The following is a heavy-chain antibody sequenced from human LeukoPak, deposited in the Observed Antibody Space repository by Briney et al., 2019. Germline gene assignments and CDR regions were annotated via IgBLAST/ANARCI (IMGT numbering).Heavy chain of an antibody. CDR3: AELGITMIGGV. CDR1: GFTFSSSA. V-gene: IGHV3-23*01. Sequence: AGGSLRLSCAASGFTFSSSAMSWVRQAPGKGLEWVSGISGSGGSTYYADSVKGRCTISRDNAKNSLYLQMNSLRAEDTAVYYCAELGITMIGGVWGKGTTVTISS. D-gene: IGHD3-10*02. CDR2: ISGSGGST. J-gene: IGHJ6*04.